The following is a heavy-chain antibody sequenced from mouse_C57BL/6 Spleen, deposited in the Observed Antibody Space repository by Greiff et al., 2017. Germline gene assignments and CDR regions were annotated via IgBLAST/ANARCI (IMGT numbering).Heavy chain of an antibody. CDR3: ASGYDGDYAMDY. J-gene: IGHJ4*01. D-gene: IGHD2-2*01. V-gene: IGHV1-55*01. CDR1: GYTFTSYW. Sequence: QVQLKQSGAELVKPGASVKMSCKASGYTFTSYWITWVKQRPGQGLEWIGDIYPGSGSTNYNEKFKSKATLTVDTSSSTAYMQLSSLTSEDSAVYYCASGYDGDYAMDYWGQGTSVTVSS. CDR2: IYPGSGST.